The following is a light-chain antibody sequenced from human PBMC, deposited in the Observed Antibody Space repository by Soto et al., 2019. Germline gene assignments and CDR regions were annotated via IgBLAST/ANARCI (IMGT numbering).Light chain of an antibody. Sequence: QSALTQPPSVSGSPGQSVTISCTGTSSDVGSYNRVSWYQQPPATAPKLMIYEVSNRPSGVPDRFSGSKSGNTASLTISGLQAEDEADYYCSSYTSSSTSVVFGGGTQLTVL. CDR3: SSYTSSSTSVV. V-gene: IGLV2-18*02. CDR1: SSDVGSYNR. J-gene: IGLJ2*01. CDR2: EVS.